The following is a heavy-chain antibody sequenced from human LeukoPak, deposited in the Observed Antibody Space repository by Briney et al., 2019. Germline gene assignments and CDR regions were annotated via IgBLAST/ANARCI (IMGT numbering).Heavy chain of an antibody. CDR3: ARDGGRYRFDY. J-gene: IGHJ4*02. D-gene: IGHD3-16*02. CDR2: IRNDETEI. V-gene: IGHV3-30*02. CDR1: GFPFNTYN. Sequence: PGGSLRLSCAAPGFPFNTYNIHWIRQAPCRGLEWVSFIRNDETEIHYADFAKGRFTISRDKSKNSLYLQMNSLRPDDTALYYCARDGGRYRFDYWGQGTMVTVSS.